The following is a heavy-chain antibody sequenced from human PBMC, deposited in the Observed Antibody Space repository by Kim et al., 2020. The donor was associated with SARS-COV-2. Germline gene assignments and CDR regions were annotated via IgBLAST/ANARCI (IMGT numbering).Heavy chain of an antibody. D-gene: IGHD7-27*01. Sequence: GGSLRLSCAASGFTFSTFDMTWVRQAPGKGLEWVSVIRRSGETTYYADSVKGRFTISKDSSKNTLYLQMHSLRAEDTAIYYCVKGAWADYWGQGTLVTVSS. V-gene: IGHV3-23*01. CDR3: VKGAWADY. CDR2: IRRSGETT. J-gene: IGHJ4*02. CDR1: GFTFSTFD.